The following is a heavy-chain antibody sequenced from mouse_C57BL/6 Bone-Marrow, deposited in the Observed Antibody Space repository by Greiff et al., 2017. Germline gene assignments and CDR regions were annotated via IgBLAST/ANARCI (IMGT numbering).Heavy chain of an antibody. D-gene: IGHD3-2*02. V-gene: IGHV1-63*01. CDR1: GYTFTNYW. CDR3: ARRLAYFDY. CDR2: IYPGGGYT. Sequence: QVHVKQSGAELVRPGTSVKMSCKASGYTFTNYWIGWAKQRPGHGLEWIGDIYPGGGYTNYNEKFKGKATLTADKSSSTAYMQFSSLTSEDSAIYYCARRLAYFDYWGQGTTLTVSS. J-gene: IGHJ2*01.